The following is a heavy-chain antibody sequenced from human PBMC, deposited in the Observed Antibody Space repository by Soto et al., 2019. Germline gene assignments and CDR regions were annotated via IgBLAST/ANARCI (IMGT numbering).Heavy chain of an antibody. D-gene: IGHD1-7*01. V-gene: IGHV3-30*18. CDR3: AKDEISKTIRGDAFNF. CDR2: ISYDGSYQ. Sequence: GGSLRLSCAASGFTFSSDGMHWVRQAPGKGLEWVAVISYDGSYQYYVDSVKGRFTISRDNSKNTLYLQMNSLRAEDTAVYYCAKDEISKTIRGDAFNFWGQGTMVTVS. CDR1: GFTFSSDG. J-gene: IGHJ3*01.